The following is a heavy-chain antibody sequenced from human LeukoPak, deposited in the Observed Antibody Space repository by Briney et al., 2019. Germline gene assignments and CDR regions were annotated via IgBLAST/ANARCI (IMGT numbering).Heavy chain of an antibody. CDR1: GFTVSSNY. CDR3: ARQRGYSGYEPLDY. D-gene: IGHD5-12*01. V-gene: IGHV3-66*02. Sequence: GGSLRLSCAASGFTVSSNYMSWVRQAPGKGLEWVSVIYSGGSTYYADSVKGRFTISRDNSKNTLYPQMNSLRAEDTAVYYCARQRGYSGYEPLDYWGQGTLVTVSS. J-gene: IGHJ4*02. CDR2: IYSGGST.